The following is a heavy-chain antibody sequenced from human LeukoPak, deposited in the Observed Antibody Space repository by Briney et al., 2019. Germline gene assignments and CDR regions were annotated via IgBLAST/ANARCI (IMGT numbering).Heavy chain of an antibody. Sequence: SETLSLTCTVSGGSISDDYWGWIRQPPGKGLEWIGYIYTRGSTNYNPSLRSRVTLSVDTSNNQFSLKLSSVTAADTAVYYCARSASNRFDPWGQGTLVTVSS. J-gene: IGHJ5*02. CDR3: ARSASNRFDP. CDR2: IYTRGST. CDR1: GGSISDDY. V-gene: IGHV4-4*09.